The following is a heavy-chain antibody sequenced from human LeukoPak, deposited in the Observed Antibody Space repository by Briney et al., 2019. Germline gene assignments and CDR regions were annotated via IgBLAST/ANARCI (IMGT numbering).Heavy chain of an antibody. Sequence: GGSLRLSCTASGFTFSAYAMNWVRHAPGKGLEWVSYIGHTGSITDCADSVKGRFTISRDNDTAVYYCVRDGAVVTSGSYPWRYFQYWGQGTLVTVSS. CDR2: IGHTGSIT. D-gene: IGHD3-10*01. V-gene: IGHV3-48*04. J-gene: IGHJ1*01. CDR3: YFQY. CDR1: GFTFSAYA.